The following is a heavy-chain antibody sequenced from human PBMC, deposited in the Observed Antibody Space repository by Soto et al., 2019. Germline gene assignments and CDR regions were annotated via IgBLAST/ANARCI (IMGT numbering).Heavy chain of an antibody. J-gene: IGHJ4*02. CDR1: GFSFSSHA. CDR3: AKGRYSYDSSGHDY. V-gene: IGHV3-23*01. D-gene: IGHD3-22*01. CDR2: ISGSGGRT. Sequence: GGSLRLSCAASGFSFSSHAMNWFRQAQGKGLEWVSGISGSGGRTYYADSVKGRFTISRDNSKNTLDLQMNSLRAEDTAVYYCAKGRYSYDSSGHDYWGLGTLVTVSS.